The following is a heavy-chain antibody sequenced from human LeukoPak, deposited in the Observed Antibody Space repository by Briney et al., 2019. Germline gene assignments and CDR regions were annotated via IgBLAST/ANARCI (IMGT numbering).Heavy chain of an antibody. J-gene: IGHJ6*02. V-gene: IGHV3-7*01. D-gene: IGHD2-8*01. CDR3: TRDRQGPRLYEMDI. Sequence: GGSLRLSCAASGFTFSSYWMNWARQAPGKGPEWVANIKVDGSEIYYVDSVKGRFTISRDNAKNSLYLQMNSLRAEDTAVYYCTRDRQGPRLYEMDIWGQGTTVTVSS. CDR2: IKVDGSEI. CDR1: GFTFSSYW.